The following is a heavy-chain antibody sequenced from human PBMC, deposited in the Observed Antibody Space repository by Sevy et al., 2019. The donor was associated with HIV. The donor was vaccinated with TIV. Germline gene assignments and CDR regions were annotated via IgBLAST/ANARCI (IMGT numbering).Heavy chain of an antibody. V-gene: IGHV3-64D*06. J-gene: IGHJ4*02. Sequence: GESLKISCSASGFTFSNYAMHWVRLASGKGLEFVSGISTNGGRTYYADSVKGRFTISRDNSKKTLYLQMSSLRVEDTAVFYCVKDSIVGSGGTIWPDYFDYWGQGTLVTVSS. CDR3: VKDSIVGSGGTIWPDYFDY. CDR1: GFTFSNYA. D-gene: IGHD1-26*01. CDR2: ISTNGGRT.